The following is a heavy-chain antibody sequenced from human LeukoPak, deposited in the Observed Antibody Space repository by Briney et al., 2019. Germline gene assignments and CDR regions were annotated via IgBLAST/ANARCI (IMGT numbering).Heavy chain of an antibody. V-gene: IGHV3-48*02. CDR2: ISSDSSTI. CDR3: ATWFGELSWGLPDY. D-gene: IGHD3-10*01. CDR1: GFTFSSYG. Sequence: GGSLRLSCAASGFTFSSYGMNWVRQAPGKGLEWVSYISSDSSTIYYADPVKGRFTISRDNAKNSLYLQMNSLRDEDTAVYYCATWFGELSWGLPDYWGQGTLVTVSS. J-gene: IGHJ4*02.